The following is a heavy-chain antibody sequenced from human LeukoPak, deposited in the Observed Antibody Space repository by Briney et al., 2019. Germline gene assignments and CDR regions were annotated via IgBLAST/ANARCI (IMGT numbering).Heavy chain of an antibody. Sequence: PSETLSLTCTVSGGSISNYYWSWIRQPPGKGLEWFGYIYYSGSTNYNPSLKSRVTISVDTSKNQFSLKLSSVTAADTAVYYCARHGFRGDGYNWAANWFDPWGQGTLVTVSS. CDR1: GGSISNYY. J-gene: IGHJ5*02. V-gene: IGHV4-59*08. CDR2: IYYSGST. CDR3: ARHGFRGDGYNWAANWFDP. D-gene: IGHD5-24*01.